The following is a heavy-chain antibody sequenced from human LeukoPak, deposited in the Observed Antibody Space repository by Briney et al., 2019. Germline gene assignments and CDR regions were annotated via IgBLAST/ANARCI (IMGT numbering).Heavy chain of an antibody. D-gene: IGHD2-2*01. CDR2: IYPGDSDT. CDR1: GYSFTSYW. J-gene: IGHJ5*02. V-gene: IGHV5-51*01. Sequence: GESLKISCKGSGYSFTSYWIGWVRQVPGKGLEWMGIIYPGDSDTRYSPSFQGQVTISADKSISTAYLQWSSLKASDTAMYYCARRGGYCSSTSCYRPLGWFDPWGQGTLVTDSS. CDR3: ARRGGYCSSTSCYRPLGWFDP.